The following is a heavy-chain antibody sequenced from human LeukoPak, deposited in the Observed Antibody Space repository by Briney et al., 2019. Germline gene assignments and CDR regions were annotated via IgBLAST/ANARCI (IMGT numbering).Heavy chain of an antibody. CDR3: AKYPLSGYYYLDY. V-gene: IGHV3-23*01. D-gene: IGHD3-9*01. CDR2: IRGSGGST. Sequence: GGSLRLSCAASGFTFSSYAMSWVRQAPGKGLEWVSAIRGSGGSTYYADSVKGRFTISRDNSKNTLYLQMNSLRAEDTAVYYCAKYPLSGYYYLDYWGQGTLVTVSS. J-gene: IGHJ4*02. CDR1: GFTFSSYA.